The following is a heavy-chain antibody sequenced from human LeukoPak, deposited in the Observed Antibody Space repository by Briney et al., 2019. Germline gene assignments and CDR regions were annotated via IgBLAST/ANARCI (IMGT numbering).Heavy chain of an antibody. D-gene: IGHD6-6*01. J-gene: IGHJ4*02. Sequence: GGSLRLSCAASGFTFSSFWMTWVRQAPGKGPEWVANIKQDGSEKYYEDSVKGRFTISRGNADNSLYLQMNSLRADDTAMYYCARDRSSSFYWGQGTLVTVSS. V-gene: IGHV3-7*05. CDR2: IKQDGSEK. CDR3: ARDRSSSFY. CDR1: GFTFSSFW.